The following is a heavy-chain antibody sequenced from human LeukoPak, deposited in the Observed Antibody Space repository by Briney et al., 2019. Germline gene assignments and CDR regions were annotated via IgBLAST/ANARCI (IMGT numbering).Heavy chain of an antibody. Sequence: ASVKVSCKASGYTFTGYYMHWVRQAPGQGLEWMGWINPNSGGTNYAQKFQGGVTMTRDTSISTAYMELSRLRSDDTAVYYCARGAYLPEAAFDIWGQGTMVTVSS. J-gene: IGHJ3*02. CDR1: GYTFTGYY. V-gene: IGHV1-2*02. CDR2: INPNSGGT. CDR3: ARGAYLPEAAFDI.